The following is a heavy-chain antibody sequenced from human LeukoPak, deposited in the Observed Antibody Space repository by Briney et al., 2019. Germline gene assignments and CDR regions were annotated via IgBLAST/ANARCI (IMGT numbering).Heavy chain of an antibody. V-gene: IGHV3-33*01. CDR1: GFTFSSYD. J-gene: IGHJ4*02. Sequence: GGSLRLSCAASGFTFSSYDMHWVRQAPGKGLEWVAVIWYDGSNKYYADSVKGRFTISRDNSKNTLYLQMNSLRAEDTAVYYCARDSSIAAAGLDYWGQGTLVTVSS. D-gene: IGHD6-13*01. CDR2: IWYDGSNK. CDR3: ARDSSIAAAGLDY.